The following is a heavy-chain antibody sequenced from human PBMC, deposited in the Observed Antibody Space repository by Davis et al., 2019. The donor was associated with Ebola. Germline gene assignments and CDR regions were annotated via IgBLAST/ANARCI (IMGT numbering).Heavy chain of an antibody. CDR1: GFTVSSNY. D-gene: IGHD1-26*01. J-gene: IGHJ4*02. CDR2: IDSDGSST. Sequence: HTGGSLRLSCAASGFTVSSNYMSWVRQAPGKGLVWVSRIDSDGSSTYYADSVKGRFTISRDNAKNSLYLQMNSLKTEDTAVYYCTTEQGIVGATTVLWGQGTLVTVSS. V-gene: IGHV3-74*01. CDR3: TTEQGIVGATTVL.